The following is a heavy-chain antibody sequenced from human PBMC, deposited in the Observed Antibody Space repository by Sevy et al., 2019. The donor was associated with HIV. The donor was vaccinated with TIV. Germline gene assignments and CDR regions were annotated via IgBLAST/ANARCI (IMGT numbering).Heavy chain of an antibody. Sequence: GGSLRLSCAASGFTFSGSAMHWVRQASGKGLEWVDRIRSKANSYATADAASVKGRFTISRDDSKNTAYLQMNSLKTDDTAVYYCTRPNPGIGYYYDSSGYSNNWFDPWGQGTLVTVSS. D-gene: IGHD3-22*01. CDR3: TRPNPGIGYYYDSSGYSNNWFDP. CDR1: GFTFSGSA. CDR2: IRSKANSYAT. J-gene: IGHJ5*02. V-gene: IGHV3-73*01.